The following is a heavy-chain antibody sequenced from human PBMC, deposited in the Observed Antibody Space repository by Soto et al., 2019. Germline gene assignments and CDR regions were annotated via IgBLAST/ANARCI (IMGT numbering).Heavy chain of an antibody. D-gene: IGHD3-22*01. J-gene: IGHJ4*02. CDR2: IIPLSGTT. V-gene: IGHV1-69*13. CDR1: GGTFSNHA. Sequence: GASVKVSCKASGGTFSNHAVSWVRQAPGQGPEWMGGIIPLSGTTNYVQKFQGRVTITADESMTTAYMELSSLRFDDTAVYYCARGPDRSGFYPFDYWGQGTLVTVSS. CDR3: ARGPDRSGFYPFDY.